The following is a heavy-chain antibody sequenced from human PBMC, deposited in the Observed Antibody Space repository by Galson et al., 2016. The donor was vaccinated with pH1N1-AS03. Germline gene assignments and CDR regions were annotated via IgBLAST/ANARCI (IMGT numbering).Heavy chain of an antibody. V-gene: IGHV3-15*01. D-gene: IGHD3-22*01. CDR2: IKSKTDGGTT. J-gene: IGHJ3*02. CDR1: GFTFSDVW. CDR3: RVVAENDAFDM. Sequence: SGFTFSDVWMSWVRQAPGKGLEWVGRIKSKTDGGTTDYAAPVKGRFTISRDDSKNTLYLQMNTLKSEDTAVYYCRVVAENDAFDMWGQGTMVTVSS.